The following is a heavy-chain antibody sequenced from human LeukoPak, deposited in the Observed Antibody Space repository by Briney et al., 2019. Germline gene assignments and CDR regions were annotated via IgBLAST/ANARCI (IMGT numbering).Heavy chain of an antibody. CDR3: ARGESDGGLYFAY. Sequence: GASVKVSCKASVYSFTDYYIQWVRQPPAQGLEWMAWINPQSGATNYAQKFKGRITTTRDMSITTAYMEMNTLRSDDTAVYYCARGESDGGLYFAYWGQGTLVTVSS. CDR1: VYSFTDYY. V-gene: IGHV1-2*02. CDR2: INPQSGAT. J-gene: IGHJ4*02. D-gene: IGHD2-21*01.